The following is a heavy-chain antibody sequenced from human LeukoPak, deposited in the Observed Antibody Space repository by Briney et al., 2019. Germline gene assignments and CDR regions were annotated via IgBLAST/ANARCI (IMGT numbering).Heavy chain of an antibody. CDR1: GFTFSSYW. Sequence: PGGSLRLSCAASGFTFSSYWMSWVRQAPGKGLEWVAQIKKDGSEKHSVDSVKGRFTVYRDNAENSLFMQMDSLRVEDTDFYYCVVTTRSKSFDYWGQGTLVTVSS. CDR3: VVTTRSKSFDY. J-gene: IGHJ4*02. CDR2: IKKDGSEK. D-gene: IGHD1-1*01. V-gene: IGHV3-7*01.